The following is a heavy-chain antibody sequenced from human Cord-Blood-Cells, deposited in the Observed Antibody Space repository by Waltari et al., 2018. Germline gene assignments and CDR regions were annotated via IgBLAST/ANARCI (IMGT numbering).Heavy chain of an antibody. CDR2: ISGSGGST. V-gene: IGHV3-23*01. J-gene: IGHJ4*02. CDR1: GSTFSSYA. D-gene: IGHD4-17*01. Sequence: EVQLLESRGGLVQPGGSLRLSCAASGSTFSSYAMSRVRQAPGKGLAWVSAISGSGGSTSYADSVNVRFTISRDNSKNTLYLQMNSLRSEDTAVYYCAKDLGYGGNSDYWGQGTLVTVSS. CDR3: AKDLGYGGNSDY.